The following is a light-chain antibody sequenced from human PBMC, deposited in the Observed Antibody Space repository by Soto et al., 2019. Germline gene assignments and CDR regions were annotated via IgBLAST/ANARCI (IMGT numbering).Light chain of an antibody. CDR1: QSVSSY. CDR2: DAS. J-gene: IGKJ4*01. V-gene: IGKV3-11*01. CDR3: RQRSNWPPVT. Sequence: EIVLTQSPATLSLSPGERATLSCRASQSVSSYLAWYQQKPGQAPRLLIYDASNRATGIPARFSGSGSGTDFTLTISSLVPEDFAIYYCRQRSNWPPVTFGGGTKVEIK.